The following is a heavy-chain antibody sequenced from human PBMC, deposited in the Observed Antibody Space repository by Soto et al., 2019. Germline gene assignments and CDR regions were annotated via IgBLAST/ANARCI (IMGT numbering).Heavy chain of an antibody. CDR1: GGSISSYY. CDR3: ARGLRFLEWSLAVSYYYYYMDV. J-gene: IGHJ6*03. Sequence: PSETLSLTCTVSGGSISSYYWSWIRQPPGKGLEWIGYIYYSGSTNYNPSLKSRVTISVDTSKNQFSLKLSSVTAADTAVYYCARGLRFLEWSLAVSYYYYYMDVWGKGTTVTVSS. CDR2: IYYSGST. D-gene: IGHD3-3*01. V-gene: IGHV4-59*01.